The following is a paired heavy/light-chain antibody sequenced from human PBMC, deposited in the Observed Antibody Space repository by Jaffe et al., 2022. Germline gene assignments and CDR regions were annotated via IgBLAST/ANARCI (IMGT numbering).Light chain of an antibody. J-gene: IGKJ4*01. CDR3: QQYGSSQLT. V-gene: IGKV3-20*01. CDR2: GAS. CDR1: QSVSSNY. Sequence: EIVLTQSPGTLSLSPGERATLSCRASQSVSSNYLAWYQLKPGQAPRLLIYGASSRATGIPDRFSGSGSGTDFTLTISRLEPEDSAVYYCQQYGSSQLTFGGGTKVEIK.
Heavy chain of an antibody. CDR2: ISGNSGST. D-gene: IGHD6-13*01. J-gene: IGHJ1*01. Sequence: EVQLLESGGGLVQPGGSLRLSCAASGFTFSGYAMNWVRQAPGKGLEWVSGISGNSGSTYYADSVKGRFTISRDNSKNMLYLQMNSLRVEDTAVYHCAKIGPPSSSWDQPGVEYFQHWGQGTLVTVSS. V-gene: IGHV3-23*01. CDR3: AKIGPPSSSWDQPGVEYFQH. CDR1: GFTFSGYA.